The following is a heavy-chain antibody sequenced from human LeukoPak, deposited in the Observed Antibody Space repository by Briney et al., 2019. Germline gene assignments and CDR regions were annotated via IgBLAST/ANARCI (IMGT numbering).Heavy chain of an antibody. CDR2: ISGGTT. D-gene: IGHD3-10*01. V-gene: IGHV3-23*01. CDR3: AKSVYHSGNY. J-gene: IGHJ4*02. Sequence: LPGGSLRLSRAASGFTISTYGMSWVRQAPGKGLEWVSSISGGTTYYADSVKGRFTISRDNSKNTVSLQMNSLRAEDTAVYYCAKSVYHSGNYWGQGTLVTVSS. CDR1: GFTISTYG.